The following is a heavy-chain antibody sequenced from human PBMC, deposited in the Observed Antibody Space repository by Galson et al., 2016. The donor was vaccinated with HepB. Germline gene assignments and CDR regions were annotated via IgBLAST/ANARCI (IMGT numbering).Heavy chain of an antibody. CDR3: SRGPDPAAY. V-gene: IGHV1-18*01. D-gene: IGHD6-25*01. CDR2: ISPSNGNA. J-gene: IGHJ4*02. CDR1: GYIFAIYG. Sequence: SVKVSCKASGYIFAIYGITWVREAPGQGLEWIGWISPSNGNAKYAQNLQGRVTMTTNTSTTTAYMELKSLEFDDTAVYYCSRGPDPAAYWGQGTLVTVSS.